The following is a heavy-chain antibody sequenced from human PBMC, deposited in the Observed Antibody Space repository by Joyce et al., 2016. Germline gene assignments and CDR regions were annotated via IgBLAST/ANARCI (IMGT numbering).Heavy chain of an antibody. V-gene: IGHV3-30*18. Sequence: QVLLVESGGGVVQPGRSLRFSCTASGLTFSSFSMHWVRQGPGKGLEWVALISYNGERKFYADSVKGRFTISRDNSNNTLYLQINSLRHDDTARYYCAKSVPSAYFDDWGQGTLVTVSS. D-gene: IGHD6-25*01. CDR2: ISYNGERK. J-gene: IGHJ4*02. CDR1: GLTFSSFS. CDR3: AKSVPSAYFDD.